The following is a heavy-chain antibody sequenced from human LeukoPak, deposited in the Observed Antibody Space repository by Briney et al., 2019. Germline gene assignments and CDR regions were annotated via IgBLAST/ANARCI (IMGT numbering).Heavy chain of an antibody. Sequence: PSETLSLTCTVPVGSISIYSWCCIREPAGEGLEWSGRIYTSGSTNYNPSLKSRVTLSVETSKNQFSLKLSSVTAADPAVYYCARELERRAYNWFDPWGQGTLVTVSS. J-gene: IGHJ5*02. D-gene: IGHD1-1*01. CDR2: IYTSGST. CDR3: ARELERRAYNWFDP. V-gene: IGHV4-4*07. CDR1: VGSISIYS.